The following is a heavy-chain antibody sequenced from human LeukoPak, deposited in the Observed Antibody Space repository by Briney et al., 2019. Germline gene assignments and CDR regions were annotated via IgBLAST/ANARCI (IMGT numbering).Heavy chain of an antibody. V-gene: IGHV3-49*04. D-gene: IGHD3-3*01. CDR3: TRPLNDYWSGYLGY. Sequence: PGGSLRLSCTGSGFTFGDFAISWVRQAPGKRPEWVGVIRSEAYVGTSEYAASVKGRFTISRDDSKSIAYLQMNSLKTEDTAVYYCTRPLNDYWSGYLGYWGQGALVIVSS. J-gene: IGHJ4*01. CDR1: GFTFGDFA. CDR2: IRSEAYVGTS.